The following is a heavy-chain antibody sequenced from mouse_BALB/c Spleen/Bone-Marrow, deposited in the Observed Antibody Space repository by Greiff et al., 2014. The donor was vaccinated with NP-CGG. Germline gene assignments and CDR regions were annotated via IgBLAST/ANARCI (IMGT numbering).Heavy chain of an antibody. D-gene: IGHD1-2*01. CDR2: IRSKSNNYAT. J-gene: IGHJ3*01. Sequence: VQLQQSGGGLVQSTGSLKLSCAASGFTFNTYAMNWVRQAPGKGLEWVARIRSKSNNYATYYADSVKDRFTISRDDSQSMLYLQMNNLKPEVSAMYSCMSPIHSHGQDAWFANWGKGSLITVSA. V-gene: IGHV10-1*02. CDR3: MSPIHSHGQDAWFAN. CDR1: GFTFNTYA.